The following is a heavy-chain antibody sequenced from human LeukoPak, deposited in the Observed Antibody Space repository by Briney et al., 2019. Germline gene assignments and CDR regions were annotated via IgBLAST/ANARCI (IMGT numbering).Heavy chain of an antibody. CDR3: AKYRPTVTVRLSCYLNYYYYYYMDV. CDR1: GFIFSSYA. Sequence: GGSLRLSCAASGFIFSSYAMHWVRQAPGKGLEYVSAISSNGASTYYANSVKGRFTISRDNSKNTLYLQMNSLRVEDTAVYYCAKYRPTVTVRLSCYLNYYYYYYMDVWGKGTTVTVSS. D-gene: IGHD4-11*01. V-gene: IGHV3-64*01. J-gene: IGHJ6*03. CDR2: ISSNGAST.